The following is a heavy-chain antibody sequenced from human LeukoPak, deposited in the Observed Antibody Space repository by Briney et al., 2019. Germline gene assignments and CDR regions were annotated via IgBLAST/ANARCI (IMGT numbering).Heavy chain of an antibody. V-gene: IGHV3-23*01. CDR1: GFTFSSYA. CDR3: AKDQPRDDSSGYPYYFDY. CDR2: ISGSGGST. J-gene: IGHJ4*02. Sequence: PGGSLRLSCAASGFTFSSYAMSWVRQAPGKGLEWVSAISGSGGSTYYADSVKGRFTISRDNSKNTLYLQMNSLRAEDTAVYYCAKDQPRDDSSGYPYYFDYWGQGTLVTVSS. D-gene: IGHD3-22*01.